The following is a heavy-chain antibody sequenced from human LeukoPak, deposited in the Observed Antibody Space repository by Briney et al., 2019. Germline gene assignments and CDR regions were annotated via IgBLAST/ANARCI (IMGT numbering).Heavy chain of an antibody. J-gene: IGHJ4*02. CDR3: ARRGGYCSSTSCPTYGY. D-gene: IGHD2-2*01. CDR2: IYPGDSDT. CDR1: GYSFTSYW. V-gene: IGHV5-51*01. Sequence: GESLKISCKGSGYSFTSYWIGWVRQMPGKGLEWMGIIYPGDSDTRYSRSFQGQVTISADKSISTAYLQWSSLKASDTAMYYCARRGGYCSSTSCPTYGYWGQGTLVTVSS.